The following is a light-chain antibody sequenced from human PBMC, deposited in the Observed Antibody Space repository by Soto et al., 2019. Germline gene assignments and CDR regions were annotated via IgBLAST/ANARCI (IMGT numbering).Light chain of an antibody. CDR3: AAWDDSLNGYV. CDR2: SNN. Sequence: SEVTQPASASGTPGPRVTISCSGSSSNIGSNTVNWYQQLPGTAPKLLIYSNNQRPSGVPDRFSGSKSGTSASLAISGLQSEDEADYYCAAWDDSLNGYVFGTGTKVTVL. V-gene: IGLV1-44*01. J-gene: IGLJ1*01. CDR1: SSNIGSNT.